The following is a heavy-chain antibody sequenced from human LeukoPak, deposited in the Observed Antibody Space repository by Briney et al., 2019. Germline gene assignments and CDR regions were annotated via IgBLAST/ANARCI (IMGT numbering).Heavy chain of an antibody. CDR3: AKGLVGSSIADFFDY. J-gene: IGHJ4*02. V-gene: IGHV3-9*03. D-gene: IGHD6-6*01. CDR2: INWNSGII. Sequence: GGSLRLSCAASGFSFADYAMHWVRQGPGKGLEWVSSINWNSGIIDYADSVKGRFTISRDNAKNSLYLQMNSLRGEDMALYYCAKGLVGSSIADFFDYWGQGILVTVSS. CDR1: GFSFADYA.